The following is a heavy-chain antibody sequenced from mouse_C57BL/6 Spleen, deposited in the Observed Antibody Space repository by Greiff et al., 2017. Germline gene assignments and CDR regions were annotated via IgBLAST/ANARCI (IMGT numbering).Heavy chain of an antibody. J-gene: IGHJ1*03. D-gene: IGHD1-1*01. CDR1: GYTFTSYW. CDR3: ARRGDYGSSYGYFDV. Sequence: QVQLQQPGAELVKPGASVKLSCKASGYTFTSYWMHWVKQRPGQGLEWIGMIHPNSGSTNYNEKFKSKATLTVDKSSSTAYMQLSSLTSEDSAVDYCARRGDYGSSYGYFDVWGTGTTVTVSS. V-gene: IGHV1-64*01. CDR2: IHPNSGST.